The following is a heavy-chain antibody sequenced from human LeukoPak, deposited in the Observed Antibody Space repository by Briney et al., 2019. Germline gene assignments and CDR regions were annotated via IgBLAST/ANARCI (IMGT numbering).Heavy chain of an antibody. Sequence: PGGSLRLSCAATGFIVSSNYMNWVRQAPGKGLEWVSTLYTDGRTFYADSVKGRFTFSRDNSKNTVYLQLNSLRAEDTAVYYCSRIWSPHDNSWGQGALVTVSS. D-gene: IGHD3-3*01. J-gene: IGHJ4*02. CDR1: GFIVSSNY. V-gene: IGHV3-66*01. CDR3: SRIWSPHDNS. CDR2: LYTDGRT.